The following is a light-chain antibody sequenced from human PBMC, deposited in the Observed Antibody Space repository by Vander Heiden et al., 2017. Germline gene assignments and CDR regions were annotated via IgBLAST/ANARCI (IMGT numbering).Light chain of an antibody. CDR3: QQYDKSWT. CDR1: QNIDLW. V-gene: IGKV1-5*03. CDR2: KAS. Sequence: DVRLTQSPSTLSASVGARVTISCRANQNIDLWLAWYQQRPGNAPQLMIYKASTLQSGVPSRISGSGSGTEFSLTISNLQPEDSAIYYCQQYDKSWTFGPGTRVQVK. J-gene: IGKJ1*01.